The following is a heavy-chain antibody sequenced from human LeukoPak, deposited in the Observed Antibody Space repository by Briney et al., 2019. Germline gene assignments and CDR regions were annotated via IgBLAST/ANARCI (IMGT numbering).Heavy chain of an antibody. CDR3: AKDIGGDTAMVFDAFDI. CDR2: ISWNSGSI. D-gene: IGHD5-18*01. CDR1: GFTFDDYA. V-gene: IGHV3-9*01. J-gene: IGHJ3*02. Sequence: PGRSLRLSCAASGFTFDDYAMHWVRQAPGKGLEWVSGISWNSGSIGYADSVKGRFTISRDNAKNSLYLQMNSLRAEDTALYYCAKDIGGDTAMVFDAFDIWAKGQWSPSLQ.